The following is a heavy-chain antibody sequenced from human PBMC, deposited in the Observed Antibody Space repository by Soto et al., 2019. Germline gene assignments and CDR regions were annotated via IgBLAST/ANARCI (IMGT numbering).Heavy chain of an antibody. Sequence: SGGSLRLSCVTSGFSFSSYGMHWVRQAPGKGLEWVAVIWYNEINKYYVDSVKGRFTISRDNSKNTLYLQMNSLRAEDTAVYYCARGIGDYNGGSYNIVTDWYFDLWGRGTLVTVSS. J-gene: IGHJ2*01. CDR2: IWYNEINK. D-gene: IGHD2-15*01. CDR3: ARGIGDYNGGSYNIVTDWYFDL. CDR1: GFSFSSYG. V-gene: IGHV3-33*01.